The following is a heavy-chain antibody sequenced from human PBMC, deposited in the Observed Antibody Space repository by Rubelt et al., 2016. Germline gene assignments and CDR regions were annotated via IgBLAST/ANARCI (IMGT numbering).Heavy chain of an antibody. CDR1: GGSFSDYY. Sequence: QVQLQQWGAGLLKPSETLSLTCAVYGGSFSDYYWSWIRQPPGKGLEWIGEINHRGSTKYNPSLKSRVTVSVDQSKNQFSLRLSSLSAADTAVYYCARVTRGSADGGFDFWGQGILVTVSS. J-gene: IGHJ4*02. V-gene: IGHV4-34*01. D-gene: IGHD3-16*01. CDR3: ARVTRGSADGGFDF. CDR2: INHRGST.